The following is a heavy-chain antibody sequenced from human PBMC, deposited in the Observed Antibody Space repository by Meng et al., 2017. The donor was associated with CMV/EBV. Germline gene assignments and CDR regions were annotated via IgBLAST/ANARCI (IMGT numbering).Heavy chain of an antibody. CDR1: GFTVSSNY. Sequence: GGSLRLSCAASGFTVSSNYMSWVRQAPGKGLEWVSVIYSGGSTYYADSVKGRFTISRDNSKNTLYLQMNSLRAEDTAVYYCARVSASSGCYGYWGQGTLVTVSS. V-gene: IGHV3-53*01. J-gene: IGHJ4*02. CDR2: IYSGGST. D-gene: IGHD6-19*01. CDR3: ARVSASSGCYGY.